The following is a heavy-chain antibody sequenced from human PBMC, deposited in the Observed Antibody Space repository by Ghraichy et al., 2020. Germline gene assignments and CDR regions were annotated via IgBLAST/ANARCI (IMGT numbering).Heavy chain of an antibody. CDR1: GFTFSSYG. CDR3: AREGGDGYNSLDY. Sequence: GGSLRLSCAASGFTFSSYGMHWVRQAPGKGLEWVAVIWYDGSNKYYADSVKGRFTISRDNSKNTLYLQMNSLRAEDTAVYYCAREGGDGYNSLDYWGQGTLVTVSS. CDR2: IWYDGSNK. V-gene: IGHV3-33*01. D-gene: IGHD5-24*01. J-gene: IGHJ4*02.